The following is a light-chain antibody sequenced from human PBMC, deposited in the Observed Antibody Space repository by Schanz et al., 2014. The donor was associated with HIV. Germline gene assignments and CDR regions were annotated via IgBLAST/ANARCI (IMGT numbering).Light chain of an antibody. V-gene: IGLV2-14*03. CDR1: SGDVGRYDY. CDR2: DVS. Sequence: QSALTQPASVSGSLGQSITISCTGTSGDVGRYDYVSWYQQHPGQAPKLMIYDVSNRPSGVSNRFSGSKSGNTASLTISGLQAEDEADYYCSSYTSSSTYVFGTGTKLTVL. J-gene: IGLJ1*01. CDR3: SSYTSSSTYV.